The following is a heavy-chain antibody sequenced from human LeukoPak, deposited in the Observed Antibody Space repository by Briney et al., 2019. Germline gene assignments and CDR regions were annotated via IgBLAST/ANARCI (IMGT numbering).Heavy chain of an antibody. D-gene: IGHD6-19*01. J-gene: IGHJ6*03. V-gene: IGHV4-59*01. CDR2: VYYSGST. CDR1: GVSISPNY. CDR3: ARGGVAVAGSPAADYYYYMDV. Sequence: PSETLSLTCTVSGVSISPNYWSWIRQPPGKGLEWIGYVYYSGSTNYNPSLKSRVTISVDAFKKQFSLRLKSVTAADTAVYYCARGGVAVAGSPAADYYYYMDVWGKGTTVTVSS.